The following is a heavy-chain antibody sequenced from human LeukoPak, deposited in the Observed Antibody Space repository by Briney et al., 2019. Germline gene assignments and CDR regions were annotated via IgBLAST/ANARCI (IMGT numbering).Heavy chain of an antibody. J-gene: IGHJ4*02. CDR3: ARLRRNSDRSGYYYYFDY. CDR2: ISVGSNYI. V-gene: IGHV3-21*01. D-gene: IGHD3-22*01. Sequence: GGSLRLSCAASGYTFSSYSINWVRQAPGKGLEWVSSISVGSNYIYYADSVRGRFSISRDDARNSLYLQMDSLRGDDTAVYYCARLRRNSDRSGYYYYFDYWGQGTLVTVSS. CDR1: GYTFSSYS.